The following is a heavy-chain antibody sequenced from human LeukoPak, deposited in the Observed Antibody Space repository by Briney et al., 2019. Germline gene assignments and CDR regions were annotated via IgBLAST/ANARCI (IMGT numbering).Heavy chain of an antibody. V-gene: IGHV4-30-4*07. CDR2: ISYSGST. Sequence: NPSQTLSLTCTVSGGSISSGGYSWSWIRQPPGKGLEWIGYISYSGSTYNNPSLKSRVSISVDTPKNQFSLKLSSVTAADTAVYYCARGGYYYDSSGYFPSMDVWGKGTTVTVSS. D-gene: IGHD3-22*01. J-gene: IGHJ6*03. CDR1: GGSISSGGYS. CDR3: ARGGYYYDSSGYFPSMDV.